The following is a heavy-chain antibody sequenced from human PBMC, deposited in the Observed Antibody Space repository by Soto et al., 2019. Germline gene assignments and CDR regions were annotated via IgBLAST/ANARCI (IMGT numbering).Heavy chain of an antibody. V-gene: IGHV5-51*03. D-gene: IGHD2-21*02. CDR3: ARDLYHRGHSDSSDV. J-gene: IGHJ3*01. Sequence: QLVQSGAAVKEPGESLKIACKGSGFSFTTYWIAWVRQMPGKGLEWMGIIYPGDSKTTYSPSFQGQVTISADKSISTAYLQWSSLKASDTAVYHAARDLYHRGHSDSSDVWGQGTMVTVSS. CDR1: GFSFTTYW. CDR2: IYPGDSKT.